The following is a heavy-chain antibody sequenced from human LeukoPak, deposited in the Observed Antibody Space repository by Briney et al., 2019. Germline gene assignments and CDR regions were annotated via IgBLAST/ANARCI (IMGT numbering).Heavy chain of an antibody. CDR1: GGSISSYY. CDR3: ARASFRSGSYYEAYYYYGMDV. CDR2: IYYSGST. Sequence: PSETLSLTCTVSGGSISSYYWSWIRQPPGKGLEWIGYIYYSGSTNYNPSLKSRVTISVDTSKNQFSLKLSSVTAADTAVYYCARASFRSGSYYEAYYYYGMDVWGQGTTVTVSS. D-gene: IGHD1-26*01. V-gene: IGHV4-59*01. J-gene: IGHJ6*02.